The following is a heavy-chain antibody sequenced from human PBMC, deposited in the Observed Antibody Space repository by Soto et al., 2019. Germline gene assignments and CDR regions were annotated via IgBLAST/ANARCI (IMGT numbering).Heavy chain of an antibody. CDR2: IYSGGST. Sequence: GGSLRLSCAASGFTVSSNYMSWVRQAPGKGLEWVSVIYSGGSTYYADSVKGRFTISRDNSKNTLYLQMNSLRAADTAVYYCARTSLKHLELQYFQHWGQGTLVTVSS. J-gene: IGHJ1*01. V-gene: IGHV3-53*01. CDR3: ARTSLKHLELQYFQH. D-gene: IGHD1-7*01. CDR1: GFTVSSNY.